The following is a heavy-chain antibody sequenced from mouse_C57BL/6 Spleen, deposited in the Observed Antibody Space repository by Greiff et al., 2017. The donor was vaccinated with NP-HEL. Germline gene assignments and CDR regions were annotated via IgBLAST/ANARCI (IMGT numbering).Heavy chain of an antibody. J-gene: IGHJ3*01. V-gene: IGHV3-6*01. CDR3: ARAQATFFAY. D-gene: IGHD3-2*02. CDR1: GYSITSGYY. Sequence: DVKLQESGPGLVKPSQSLSLTCSVTGYSITSGYYWNWIRQFPGNKLEWMGYISYDGSNNYNPSLKNRISITRDTSKNQFFLKLNSVTTEDTATYYCARAQATFFAYWGQGTLVTVSA. CDR2: ISYDGSN.